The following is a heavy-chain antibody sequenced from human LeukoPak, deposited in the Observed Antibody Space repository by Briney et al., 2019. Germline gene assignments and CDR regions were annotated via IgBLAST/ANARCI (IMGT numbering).Heavy chain of an antibody. V-gene: IGHV4-39*07. CDR1: GGSISSSSYY. Sequence: PSETLSLTCTVSGGSISSSSYYWGWIRQPPGKGLEWIGSIYYSGSTYYNPSLKSRITISVDTSKNQFSLKLSSVTAADTAVYYCARDGAVPLGYWGQGTLVTVSS. J-gene: IGHJ4*02. D-gene: IGHD3-16*01. CDR3: ARDGAVPLGY. CDR2: IYYSGST.